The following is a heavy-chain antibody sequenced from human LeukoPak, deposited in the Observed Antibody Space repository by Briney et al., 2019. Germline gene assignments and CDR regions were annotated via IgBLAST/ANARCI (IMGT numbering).Heavy chain of an antibody. D-gene: IGHD2-8*01. CDR2: INHSGST. J-gene: IGHJ5*02. V-gene: IGHV4-34*01. CDR1: GGPFSGYY. CDR3: ARGAKWGGNWFDP. Sequence: SSETLSLTYAVYGGPFSGYYWSWIRQPPGKGLEWIGEINHSGSTNYNPSLKSRVTISVDTSKNQFYLKLSCVTAADTAVYYCARGAKWGGNWFDPWGQGTLVTVSS.